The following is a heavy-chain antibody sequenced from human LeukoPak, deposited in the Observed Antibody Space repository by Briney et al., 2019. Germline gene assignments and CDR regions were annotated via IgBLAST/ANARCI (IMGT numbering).Heavy chain of an antibody. CDR1: GFTFSSYA. CDR3: ARGEIVVVPAAIDYYYYGMDV. J-gene: IGHJ6*02. D-gene: IGHD2-2*01. Sequence: GGSLRPSCAASGFTFSSYAMSWVRQAPGKGLEWVSAISGSGGSTYYADSVKGRFTISRDNSKNTLYLQMNSLRAEDTAVYYCARGEIVVVPAAIDYYYYGMDVWGQGTTVTVSS. CDR2: ISGSGGST. V-gene: IGHV3-23*01.